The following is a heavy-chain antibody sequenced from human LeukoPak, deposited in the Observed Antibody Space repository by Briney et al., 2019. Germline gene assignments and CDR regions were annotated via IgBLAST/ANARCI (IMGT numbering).Heavy chain of an antibody. V-gene: IGHV3-23*01. Sequence: GGSLRLSCAASGFIFSRSGMHWVRQAPGKGLEWVSAISGSGVSTYYADSVKGRFTISRDKSKNTLYLQMNSLRAEDTAVYYCAGYNCSSTTCYTGGFDYWGQGTLVTVSS. D-gene: IGHD2-2*02. CDR1: GFIFSRSG. CDR2: ISGSGVST. CDR3: AGYNCSSTTCYTGGFDY. J-gene: IGHJ4*02.